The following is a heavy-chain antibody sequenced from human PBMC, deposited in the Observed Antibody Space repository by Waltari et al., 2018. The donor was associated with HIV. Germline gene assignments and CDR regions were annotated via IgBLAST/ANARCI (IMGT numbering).Heavy chain of an antibody. Sequence: QLQLQESGPGLVKPSETLSLTCTVSGGSISSSSYYWGWIRQPPGKGLEWIGSFYYSGTTDYNPSLKSRVTISVDTSKNQFSLKLSSVTAADTAVYFCATGYYFDYWGQGTLVTVSS. CDR1: GGSISSSSYY. J-gene: IGHJ4*02. CDR3: ATGYYFDY. V-gene: IGHV4-39*07. CDR2: FYYSGTT.